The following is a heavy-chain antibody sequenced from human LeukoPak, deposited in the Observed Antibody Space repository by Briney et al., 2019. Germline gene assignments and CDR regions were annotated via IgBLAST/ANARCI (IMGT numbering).Heavy chain of an antibody. CDR3: VRRYFDY. Sequence: GGSLRLSCAASGFTFSDYAMIWVRQAPGKGLEWVSGISGEGVSTYYADSGKGRFTISRDNAKNSLYLQMNSLRAEDTAVYYCVRRYFDYWGQGTLVTVSS. J-gene: IGHJ4*02. CDR2: ISGEGVST. V-gene: IGHV3-23*01. CDR1: GFTFSDYA.